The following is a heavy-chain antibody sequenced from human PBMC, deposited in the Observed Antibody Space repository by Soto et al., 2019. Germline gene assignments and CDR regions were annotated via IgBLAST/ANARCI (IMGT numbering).Heavy chain of an antibody. CDR3: ARDRSPPYYYDSSGYLDY. V-gene: IGHV3-23*01. D-gene: IGHD3-22*01. J-gene: IGHJ4*02. Sequence: EVQLLESGGGLVQPGGSLRLSCAASGFTFSSYAMSWVRQAPGKGLEWVSAISGSGGSTYYADSVKGRFTISRDNSKNTLYLQMNSLRAEDTAVYYCARDRSPPYYYDSSGYLDYWGQGTLVTVSS. CDR1: GFTFSSYA. CDR2: ISGSGGST.